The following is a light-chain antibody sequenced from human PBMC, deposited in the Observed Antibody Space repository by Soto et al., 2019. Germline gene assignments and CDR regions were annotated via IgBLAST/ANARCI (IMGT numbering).Light chain of an antibody. J-gene: IGKJ1*01. CDR3: LQHSTYPLT. CDR2: AAS. CDR1: QGIRND. V-gene: IGKV1-17*01. Sequence: DIQMTQFPSSLSASVGDRVTITCRASQGIRNDLGWYQQKPGKAPKRLIYAASSLQSGVPSRFSGSGSVTEFTLAISSLQTEDSATFYCLQHSTYPLTFGQGTKVEIK.